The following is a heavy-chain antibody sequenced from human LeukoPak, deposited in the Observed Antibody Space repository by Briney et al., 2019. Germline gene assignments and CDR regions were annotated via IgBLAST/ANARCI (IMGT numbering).Heavy chain of an antibody. D-gene: IGHD3-22*01. CDR1: GYTFTGYY. CDR2: INPNSGGT. CDR3: ARDLLNYYYDSSGYYDGDY. Sequence: GASVKVSCKASGYTFTGYYMHWVRQAPGQGLEWKGRINPNSGGTNYAQKFQGRVTMTRDTSISTAYMELSRLRSDDTAVYYCARDLLNYYYDSSGYYDGDYWGQGTLVTVSS. J-gene: IGHJ4*02. V-gene: IGHV1-2*06.